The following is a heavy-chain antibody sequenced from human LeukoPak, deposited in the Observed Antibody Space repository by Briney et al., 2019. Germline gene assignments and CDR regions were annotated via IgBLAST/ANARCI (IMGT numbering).Heavy chain of an antibody. J-gene: IGHJ5*02. Sequence: SETLSLTCAVYGGSFSGYYWSWIRQPPGKGLEWIGEINHSGSTNYNPSLKSRVTISVDTSKNQFSLKQSSVTAADTAVYYCAKVAQRGYSYGNWFDPWGQGTLVTVSS. V-gene: IGHV4-34*01. CDR1: GGSFSGYY. CDR3: AKVAQRGYSYGNWFDP. CDR2: INHSGST. D-gene: IGHD5-18*01.